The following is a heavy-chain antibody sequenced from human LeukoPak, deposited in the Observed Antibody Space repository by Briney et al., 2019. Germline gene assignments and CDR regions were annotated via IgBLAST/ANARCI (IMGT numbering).Heavy chain of an antibody. V-gene: IGHV4-59*01. J-gene: IGHJ3*02. CDR1: SGSISSYY. CDR3: ARAIAAAHDAFDI. Sequence: SETLSLTCTVSSGSISSYYWSWIRQPPGKGLEWIGYIYYSGSTNYNPSLKSRVTISVDTSKNQFSLKLSSVTAADTAVYYCARAIAAAHDAFDIWGQGTMVTVSS. CDR2: IYYSGST. D-gene: IGHD6-13*01.